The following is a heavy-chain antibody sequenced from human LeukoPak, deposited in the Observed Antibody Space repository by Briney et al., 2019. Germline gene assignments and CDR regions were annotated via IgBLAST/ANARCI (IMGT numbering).Heavy chain of an antibody. J-gene: IGHJ4*02. CDR3: ARDRWDSSSMAMDY. CDR1: GFTFSSYT. CDR2: IYSGGST. V-gene: IGHV3-66*01. Sequence: PGGSLRLSCAASGFTFSSYTMNWVRQAPGKGLEWVSVIYSGGSTYYADSVKGRFTISRDNSKNTLYLQMNSLRAEDTAVYYCARDRWDSSSMAMDYWGQGTLVTVSS. D-gene: IGHD6-6*01.